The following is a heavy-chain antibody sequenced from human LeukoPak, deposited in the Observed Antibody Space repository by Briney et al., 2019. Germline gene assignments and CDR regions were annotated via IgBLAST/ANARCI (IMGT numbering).Heavy chain of an antibody. V-gene: IGHV4-4*07. CDR1: GGSISTYS. Sequence: SETLSLTCTVSGGSISTYSWSWIRQPAGKGLEWIGHMYTSGSTNYNPSLKSRLTMSVDTSKNQFSLKLTSVTAADTAVYYCARHGLRFLEWLSRINNWFDPWGQGTLVTVSS. CDR2: MYTSGST. CDR3: ARHGLRFLEWLSRINNWFDP. J-gene: IGHJ5*02. D-gene: IGHD3-3*01.